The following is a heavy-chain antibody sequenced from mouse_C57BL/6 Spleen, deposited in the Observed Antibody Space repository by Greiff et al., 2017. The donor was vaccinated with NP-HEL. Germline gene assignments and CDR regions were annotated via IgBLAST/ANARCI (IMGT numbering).Heavy chain of an antibody. CDR2: IYPGDGDT. CDR1: GYAFSSYW. J-gene: IGHJ2*01. CDR3: ANSNYFYFDY. Sequence: QVQLKESGAELVKPGASVKISCKASGYAFSSYWMNWVKQRPGKGLEWIGQIYPGDGDTNYNGKFKGKATLTADKSSSTAYMQLSSLTSEDSAVYFCANSNYFYFDYWGQGTTLTVSS. D-gene: IGHD2-5*01. V-gene: IGHV1-80*01.